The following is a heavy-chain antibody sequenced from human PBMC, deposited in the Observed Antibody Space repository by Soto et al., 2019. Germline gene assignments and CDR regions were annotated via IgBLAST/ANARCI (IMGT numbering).Heavy chain of an antibody. CDR3: ARALIQLWPHYYYGMDV. CDR2: IYYSGTT. D-gene: IGHD5-18*01. CDR1: GGSISSGDYY. J-gene: IGHJ6*02. Sequence: LSLTCTVSGGSISSGDYYWSWIRQPPGKGLEWIGYIYYSGTTYYNPSLKSRVTISVDTSKNQFSLKLSSVTAADTAVYYCARALIQLWPHYYYGMDVWGQGTTVTVSS. V-gene: IGHV4-30-4*01.